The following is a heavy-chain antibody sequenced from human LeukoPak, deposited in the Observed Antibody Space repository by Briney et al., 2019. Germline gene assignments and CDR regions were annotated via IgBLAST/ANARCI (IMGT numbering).Heavy chain of an antibody. CDR2: IYYSGST. D-gene: IGHD6-13*01. Sequence: PSETLSLTSTVSGGSISSYYWSWIRQPAGKGLEWIGYIYYSGSTNYNPSLKSRVTISVDTSKNQFSLKLSSVTAADTAVYYCARGGDSSSWYDYFDYWRQGNLVTVSS. V-gene: IGHV4-59*08. CDR1: GGSISSYY. J-gene: IGHJ4*02. CDR3: ARGGDSSSWYDYFDY.